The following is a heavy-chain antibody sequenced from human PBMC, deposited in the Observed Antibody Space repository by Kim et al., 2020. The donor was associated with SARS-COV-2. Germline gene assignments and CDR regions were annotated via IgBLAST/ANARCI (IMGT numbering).Heavy chain of an antibody. Sequence: SETLSLTCTVSGGSISSGGYYWSWIRQHPGKGLEWIGYIYYSGSTYYNPSLKSRVTISVDTSKNQFSLKLSSVTAADTAVYYCARDPLHQPYDFWSGYSYGMDVWGQGTTVTVSS. CDR2: IYYSGST. CDR3: ARDPLHQPYDFWSGYSYGMDV. V-gene: IGHV4-31*03. D-gene: IGHD3-3*01. J-gene: IGHJ6*02. CDR1: GGSISSGGYY.